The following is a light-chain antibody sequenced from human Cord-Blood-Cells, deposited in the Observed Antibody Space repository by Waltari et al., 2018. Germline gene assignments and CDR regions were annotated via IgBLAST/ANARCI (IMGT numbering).Light chain of an antibody. CDR3: SSYTSSSTLVV. Sequence: QSALPQPASVSGSPGQSISISCTGTSSDVVGYHDVSWYQQPPGKAPKLMIYDVSNRSSGVSNRFSGSKSGNTASLTISGLQAGDEADYYCSSYTSSSTLVVFGGGTKLTVL. CDR1: SSDVVGYHD. CDR2: DVS. V-gene: IGLV2-14*01. J-gene: IGLJ2*01.